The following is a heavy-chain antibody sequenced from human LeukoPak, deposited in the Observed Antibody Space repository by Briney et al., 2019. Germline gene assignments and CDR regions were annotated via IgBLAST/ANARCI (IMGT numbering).Heavy chain of an antibody. V-gene: IGHV3-7*01. D-gene: IGHD3-22*01. Sequence: PGGSLRLSCVASGFTFTDYFMSWVRQAPGKGLEWVASIKHNGGEKYYVDSVKGRFTISRDNAKNSLYLEMSSLRVEDTAVYYCARDGGWRTSGYYLYHFDYWGQGTLVTFAS. J-gene: IGHJ4*02. CDR2: IKHNGGEK. CDR1: GFTFTDYF. CDR3: ARDGGWRTSGYYLYHFDY.